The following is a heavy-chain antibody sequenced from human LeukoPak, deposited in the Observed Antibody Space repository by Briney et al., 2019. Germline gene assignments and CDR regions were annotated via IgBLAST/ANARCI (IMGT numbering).Heavy chain of an antibody. D-gene: IGHD1-26*01. CDR2: VHYTEST. CDR1: GGTITNNNW. V-gene: IGHV4-4*02. J-gene: IGHJ3*02. CDR3: ATYGIVGAIPLIGAFDI. Sequence: SETLSLTCAVSGGTITNNNWWTWVRQPPGKGLEWIGEVHYTESTTYNPSLKSRLTLSLDKSNNQFSLRLSSVTVADTAVYYCATYGIVGAIPLIGAFDIWGQGTMVTVSS.